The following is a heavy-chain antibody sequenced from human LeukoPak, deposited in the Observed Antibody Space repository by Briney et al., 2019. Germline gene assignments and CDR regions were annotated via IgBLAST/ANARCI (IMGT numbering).Heavy chain of an antibody. CDR3: ARDAETSLAN. Sequence: GGSLRLSCAASGFAVSSKYMNWVRQARGEGLEWVTVIYLDGRADYADSVKGRFTISSDNSKNTVYLQMNSLKDEDTAVYYCARDAETSLANWGQGTLVTVSP. J-gene: IGHJ4*02. CDR1: GFAVSSKY. D-gene: IGHD5-24*01. CDR2: IYLDGRA. V-gene: IGHV3-66*01.